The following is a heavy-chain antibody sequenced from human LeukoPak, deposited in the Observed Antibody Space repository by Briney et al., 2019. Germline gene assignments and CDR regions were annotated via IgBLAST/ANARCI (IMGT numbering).Heavy chain of an antibody. J-gene: IGHJ4*02. V-gene: IGHV3-23*01. CDR2: ITNNGGST. Sequence: GGSLRLSCAASGFTFSSYAMNWVRQAPGKGLEWVSGITNNGGSTYYADSVKGRFTISRDNPKNTLYLEMNSLRAENTAIYYCAKDLWSSGWSYFDHWGQGTLVTVSS. D-gene: IGHD6-19*01. CDR1: GFTFSSYA. CDR3: AKDLWSSGWSYFDH.